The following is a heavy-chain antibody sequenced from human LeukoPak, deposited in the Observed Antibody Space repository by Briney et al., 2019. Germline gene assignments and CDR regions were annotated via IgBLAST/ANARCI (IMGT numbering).Heavy chain of an antibody. CDR2: IYYSGST. D-gene: IGHD3-22*01. J-gene: IGHJ4*02. CDR3: ASLMNYYDSRPRDY. V-gene: IGHV4-59*08. Sequence: PSETLSLTCTVSGGSISSYYWSWIRQPPGKGLEWIGYIYYSGSTNYNPSLKSRVTISVDTSKNQFSLKLSSVTAADTAVYYCASLMNYYDSRPRDYWGQGTLVTVSS. CDR1: GGSISSYY.